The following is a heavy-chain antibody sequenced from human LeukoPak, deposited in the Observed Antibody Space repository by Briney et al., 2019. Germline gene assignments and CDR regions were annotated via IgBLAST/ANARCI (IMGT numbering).Heavy chain of an antibody. J-gene: IGHJ1*01. CDR2: MSGSGHST. V-gene: IGHV3-23*01. D-gene: IGHD3-9*01. CDR3: GANYGGYYDSFVHPED. Sequence: PGASLRLSCAGSGFTFNSYAMTWVRQAPGKGLEWVSSMSGSGHSTYYADSVKGRFSTSRDNSQNTLYLQMQSLTAEDTAVYYCGANYGGYYDSFVHPEDWGQGSLVIVSS. CDR1: GFTFNSYA.